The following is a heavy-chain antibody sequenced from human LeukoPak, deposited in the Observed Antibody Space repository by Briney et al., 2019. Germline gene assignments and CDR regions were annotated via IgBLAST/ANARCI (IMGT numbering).Heavy chain of an antibody. D-gene: IGHD3-10*01. CDR2: VNHGGST. V-gene: IGHV4-34*01. CDR3: ARGRSNYGP. CDR1: GGSFSGYS. J-gene: IGHJ5*02. Sequence: SERLSLTCAFYGGSFSGYSWSWIRQSPGKGLEWIGVVNHGGSTNYNPSLKSRVTISIDTSMNQFSLNLTSVSAADTAVYYCARGRSNYGPWGPETVVTVSS.